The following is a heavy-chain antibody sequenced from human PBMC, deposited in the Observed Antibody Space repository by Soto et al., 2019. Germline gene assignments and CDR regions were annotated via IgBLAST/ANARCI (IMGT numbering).Heavy chain of an antibody. V-gene: IGHV3-30-3*01. Sequence: QVQLVESGGGVVQPGRSLRLSCAASGFTFSSYAMHWVRQAPGKGLEWVAVISYDGSNKYYADSVKGRFTISRDNSKNTLYLQMNSRRAEDTAVYYCARDPPYGDYVSGNNNWFDPWGQGTLVTVSS. CDR3: ARDPPYGDYVSGNNNWFDP. J-gene: IGHJ5*02. D-gene: IGHD4-17*01. CDR2: ISYDGSNK. CDR1: GFTFSSYA.